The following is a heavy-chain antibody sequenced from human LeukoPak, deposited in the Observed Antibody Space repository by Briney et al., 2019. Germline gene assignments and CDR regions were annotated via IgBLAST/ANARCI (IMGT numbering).Heavy chain of an antibody. D-gene: IGHD5-18*01. CDR3: GRTYSYGTYYFDY. V-gene: IGHV1-18*01. CDR1: DYTFTSYG. J-gene: IGHJ4*02. Sequence: ASVRVSCKASDYTFTSYGISLVRQAPGQGLEWMGWISAYNGNTNYAQTLKGRVTMTTDTSTSTAYMEQRSLRSDDTAVYYCGRTYSYGTYYFDYWGQGTLVTVSS. CDR2: ISAYNGNT.